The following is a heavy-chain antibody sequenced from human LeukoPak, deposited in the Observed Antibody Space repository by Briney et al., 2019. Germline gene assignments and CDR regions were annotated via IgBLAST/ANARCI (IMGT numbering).Heavy chain of an antibody. V-gene: IGHV1-69*01. CDR1: GGTFSSYA. CDR2: IIPIFGTA. CDR3: ASSGYSYGLVGYYYGMDV. D-gene: IGHD5-18*01. J-gene: IGHJ6*02. Sequence: ASVKVSSKASGGTFSSYAISWVRQAPGQGLEWMGGIIPIFGTANYAQKFQGRVTITADESTSTAYMELSSLRSEDTAVYYCASSGYSYGLVGYYYGMDVWGQGTTVTVSS.